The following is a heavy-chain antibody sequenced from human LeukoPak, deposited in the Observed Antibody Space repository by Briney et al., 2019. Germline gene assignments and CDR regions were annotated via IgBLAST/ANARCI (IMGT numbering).Heavy chain of an antibody. V-gene: IGHV4-34*01. Sequence: SETLSLTCTVSGASISGNYWSWIRQPLGRGLEWIGEINHSGSTNYNPSLKSRVTISVDTSKNQFSLKLSSVTAADTAVYYCARVIVGATISPFDYWGQGTLATVSS. CDR1: GASISGNY. D-gene: IGHD1-26*01. CDR2: INHSGST. J-gene: IGHJ4*02. CDR3: ARVIVGATISPFDY.